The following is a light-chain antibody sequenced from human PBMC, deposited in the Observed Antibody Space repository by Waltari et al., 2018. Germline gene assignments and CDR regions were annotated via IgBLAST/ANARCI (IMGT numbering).Light chain of an antibody. CDR3: SSYTNSRTTI. J-gene: IGLJ2*01. CDR1: GSDSGGYTY. Sequence: QSALTQPASASGPPGQAIAICCTGTGSDSGGYTYVPWYQQYPGRAPKLIIYDVTRLPSGVSNRFIGSKSGVTASLTISGLQAEDEADYYCSSYTNSRTTIFGGGTRVTVL. V-gene: IGLV2-14*03. CDR2: DVT.